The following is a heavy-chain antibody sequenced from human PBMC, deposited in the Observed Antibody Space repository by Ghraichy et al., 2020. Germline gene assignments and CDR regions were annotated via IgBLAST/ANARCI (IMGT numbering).Heavy chain of an antibody. Sequence: GESLNISCKGSGYSFTNYCIGWVRQMPGKGLEWMGIIYPGDSDTRYSPSFQGQVTISADKSISTAYLQWSSLKASDTAMYYCARRSSGWYQDYWGQGTLVTVSS. CDR2: IYPGDSDT. CDR3: ARRSSGWYQDY. V-gene: IGHV5-51*01. CDR1: GYSFTNYC. D-gene: IGHD6-19*01. J-gene: IGHJ4*02.